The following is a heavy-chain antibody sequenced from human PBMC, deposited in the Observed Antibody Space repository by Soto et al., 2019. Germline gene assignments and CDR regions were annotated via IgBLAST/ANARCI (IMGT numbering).Heavy chain of an antibody. CDR2: ISGSGGST. D-gene: IGHD2-2*01. Sequence: GESLRLTCTASGFTFNNYAMSWVRQAPGKGLEWVSAISGSGGSTYYADSVKGRFTISRDNSKNTLYLQMDGLRAVDTGVYYCVKASSTGGFDPWGQGTLVTVSS. V-gene: IGHV3-23*01. CDR1: GFTFNNYA. CDR3: VKASSTGGFDP. J-gene: IGHJ5*02.